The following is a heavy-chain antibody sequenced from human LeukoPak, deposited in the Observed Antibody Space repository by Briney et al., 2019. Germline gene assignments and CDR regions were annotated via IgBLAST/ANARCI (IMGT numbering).Heavy chain of an antibody. J-gene: IGHJ4*02. Sequence: GGSLRLSCEASGFTFSTYGMSWVRQAPGKGLEWVSAISGSGGSTYYADSVKGRVTISRENSKNTLYLQVNSLRVEDTAVYYCAKDRLGAMMYFDFWGQGTLVTVSS. CDR1: GFTFSTYG. CDR3: AKDRLGAMMYFDF. V-gene: IGHV3-23*01. D-gene: IGHD1-26*01. CDR2: ISGSGGST.